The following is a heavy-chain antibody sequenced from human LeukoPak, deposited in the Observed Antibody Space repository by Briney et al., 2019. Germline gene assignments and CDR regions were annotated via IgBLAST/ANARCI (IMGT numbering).Heavy chain of an antibody. CDR2: ISSSSSYI. CDR1: GFTFSSYS. D-gene: IGHD3-22*01. CDR3: ARNRGGGSGYSDY. Sequence: GGSLRLSCAASGFTFSSYSMNWVRQAPGKGLEWVSSISSSSSYIYYADSVKGRFTISRDNAKNSLYRQMNSLRAGDTAVYYCARNRGGGSGYSDYWGQGTLVTVSS. V-gene: IGHV3-21*01. J-gene: IGHJ4*02.